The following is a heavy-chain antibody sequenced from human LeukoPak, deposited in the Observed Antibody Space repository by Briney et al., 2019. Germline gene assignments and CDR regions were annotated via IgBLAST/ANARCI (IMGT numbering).Heavy chain of an antibody. CDR1: GYSFTTHW. CDR3: ARPPDY. J-gene: IGHJ4*02. CDR2: IFPGDSDT. V-gene: IGHV5-51*01. Sequence: GESLKISCKGSGYSFTTHWIGWVRQMPGKGLEWIGNIFPGDSDTRYSPSFQGQVTISADKSINTAYLQWSSLKASDTAMYYCARPPDYWGQGTLVTVSS.